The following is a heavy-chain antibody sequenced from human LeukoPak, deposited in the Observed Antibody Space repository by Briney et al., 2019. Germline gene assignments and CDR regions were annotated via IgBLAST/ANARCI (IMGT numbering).Heavy chain of an antibody. CDR1: GGSISSGGYY. V-gene: IGHV4-30-2*01. CDR2: IYHSGST. CDR3: ARDQGGPKVLLWGLDP. J-gene: IGHJ5*02. Sequence: SETLSLTCTVSGGSISSGGYYWSWIRQPPGKGLEWIGYIYHSGSTYYNPSLKGRVTISVDRSKNQFSLKLSSVTAADTAVYYCARDQGGPKVLLWGLDP. D-gene: IGHD3-10*01.